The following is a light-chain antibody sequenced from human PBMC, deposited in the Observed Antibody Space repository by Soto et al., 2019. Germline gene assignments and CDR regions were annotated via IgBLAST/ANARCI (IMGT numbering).Light chain of an antibody. CDR3: QQYGSSIT. V-gene: IGKV3-20*01. J-gene: IGKJ5*01. CDR2: GAS. Sequence: EIVLTHSPGTLSLSPGERATLSCRASQSVTNNYLAWYQQKPGQAPRLVIYGASTRATGIPDRFSASGSGTDFTLTISRLEPEDFAVYYCQQYGSSITFGQGTRLEIK. CDR1: QSVTNNY.